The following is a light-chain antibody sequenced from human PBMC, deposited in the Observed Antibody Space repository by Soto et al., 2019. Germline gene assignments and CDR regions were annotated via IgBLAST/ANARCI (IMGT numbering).Light chain of an antibody. CDR2: ELT. J-gene: IGLJ1*01. V-gene: IGLV2-8*01. CDR1: SGDIGGYDY. Sequence: QSALTQPPSASGSPGQSVTISCTGTSGDIGGYDYVSWYQQHPGKAPKLMIYELTKRPLGVPDRFSGSKYGNTASLTVSGLQAEDEADYYCSSYAGSNNPYVFGTGTKVTVL. CDR3: SSYAGSNNPYV.